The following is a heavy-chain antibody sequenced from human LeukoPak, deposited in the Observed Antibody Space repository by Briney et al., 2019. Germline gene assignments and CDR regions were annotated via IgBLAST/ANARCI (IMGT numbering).Heavy chain of an antibody. CDR3: ARSNDILTGYAFDY. CDR2: ISYDGSNK. V-gene: IGHV3-30*04. CDR1: GFTFSSYA. Sequence: GGSLRLSCAASGFTFSSYAMHWVRQAPGKGLEWVAVISYDGSNKYYADSVKGRFTISRDNAKNSLYLQMNSLRAEDTAVYYCARSNDILTGYAFDYWGQGTLVTVSS. D-gene: IGHD3-9*01. J-gene: IGHJ4*02.